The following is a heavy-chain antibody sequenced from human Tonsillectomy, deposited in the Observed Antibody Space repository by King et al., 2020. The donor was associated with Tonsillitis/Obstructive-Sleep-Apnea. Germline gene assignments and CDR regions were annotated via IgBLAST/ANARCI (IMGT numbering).Heavy chain of an antibody. CDR3: ARDSGCSGGSCEGDAFDI. V-gene: IGHV6-1*01. CDR2: TYYRSKWYN. D-gene: IGHD2-15*01. J-gene: IGHJ3*02. CDR1: GDSVSSNSAA. Sequence: VQLQQSGPGLVKPSQTLSLTCALSGDSVSSNSAAWNWIRQSPSRGLEWLGRTYYRSKWYNDYADSVKGRFTISRDNSKNTLYLQMNSLRAEDTAVYYCARDSGCSGGSCEGDAFDIWGQGTMVTVSS.